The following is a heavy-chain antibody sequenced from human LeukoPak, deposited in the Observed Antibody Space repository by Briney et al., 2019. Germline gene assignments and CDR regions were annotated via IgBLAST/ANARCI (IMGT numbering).Heavy chain of an antibody. V-gene: IGHV1-69*06. D-gene: IGHD3-10*01. CDR2: IIPIFGTA. CDR3: ASTYYYGSGSYYRFDY. CDR1: GGTFSSYA. J-gene: IGHJ4*02. Sequence: SVKVSCKASGGTFSSYAISWVRQAPGQGLEWMGGIIPIFGTANYAQKFQGRGTITADKSTSTAYMELSSLRSEDTAVYYCASTYYYGSGSYYRFDYWGQGTLVTVSS.